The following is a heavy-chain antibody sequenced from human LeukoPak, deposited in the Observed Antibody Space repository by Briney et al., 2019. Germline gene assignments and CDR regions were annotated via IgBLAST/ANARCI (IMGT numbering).Heavy chain of an antibody. Sequence: GGSLRLSCAASGFTFSSYGMHWVRQAPGKGLEWVAFIRYDGSNKYYADSVKGRFTISRDNSKNTLYLQMSSLRAEDTAVYYCAKGCCYGSGSSIYWGQGTLVTVSS. J-gene: IGHJ4*02. D-gene: IGHD3-10*01. V-gene: IGHV3-30*02. CDR2: IRYDGSNK. CDR1: GFTFSSYG. CDR3: AKGCCYGSGSSIY.